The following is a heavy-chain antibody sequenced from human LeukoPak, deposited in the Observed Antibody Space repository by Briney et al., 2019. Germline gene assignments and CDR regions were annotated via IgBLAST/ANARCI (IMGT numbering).Heavy chain of an antibody. CDR3: ARSYDYGDYVDY. V-gene: IGHV3-48*03. D-gene: IGHD4-17*01. CDR1: GFTFSSYE. CDR2: ISSSGSTI. J-gene: IGHJ4*02. Sequence: TGGSLRLSCAASGFTFSSYEMNWVRQAPGKGLEWVSYISSSGSTIYYADSVKGRFTISRDNAKNSLYLQMNSLRAEDTAVYYCARSYDYGDYVDYWGQGTLVTVSS.